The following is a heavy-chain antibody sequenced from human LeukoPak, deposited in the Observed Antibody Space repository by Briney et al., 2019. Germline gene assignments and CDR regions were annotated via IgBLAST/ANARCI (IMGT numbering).Heavy chain of an antibody. CDR1: GGSISSYY. CDR3: ARDRRSCYNY. D-gene: IGHD2-15*01. V-gene: IGHV4-4*07. Sequence: SETLSLTCTVSGGSISSYYWSWIRQPPGKGLEWIGRISSSGSTNYNPSLKSRVTMAVVTSKNQFFLKLSSVTAADTAVYYCARDRRSCYNYWGQGTLVTVSS. CDR2: ISSSGST. J-gene: IGHJ4*02.